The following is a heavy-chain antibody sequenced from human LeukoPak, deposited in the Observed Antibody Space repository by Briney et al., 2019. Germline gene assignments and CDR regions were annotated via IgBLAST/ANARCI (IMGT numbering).Heavy chain of an antibody. CDR3: ARGVTGTSDY. D-gene: IGHD1-20*01. V-gene: IGHV3-21*01. Sequence: GGSLRLSCAASGFTFSSYSMNWVRQAPGRGLEWVSSISSSSSYIYYADSVKGRFTISRDNAKNSLYLQMNGLRAEDTAVYYCARGVTGTSDYWGREPWSPSPQ. J-gene: IGHJ4*02. CDR2: ISSSSSYI. CDR1: GFTFSSYS.